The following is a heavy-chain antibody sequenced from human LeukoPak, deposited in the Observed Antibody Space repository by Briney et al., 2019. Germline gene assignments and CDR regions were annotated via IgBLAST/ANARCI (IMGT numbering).Heavy chain of an antibody. J-gene: IGHJ4*02. V-gene: IGHV3-7*01. CDR1: GFSLSTYW. CDR3: AKDAHYYGSGSYYKDY. Sequence: GGSLRLSCAASGFSLSTYWMSWVRQAPGKGLEWVANIKQDESEKDYVDSVKGRFTISRDNAKNSLYLQMSSLRAEDTAVYYCAKDAHYYGSGSYYKDYWGQGTLVTVSS. D-gene: IGHD3-10*01. CDR2: IKQDESEK.